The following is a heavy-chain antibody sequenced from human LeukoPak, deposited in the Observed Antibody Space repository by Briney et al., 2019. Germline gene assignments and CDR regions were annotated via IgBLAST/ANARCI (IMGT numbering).Heavy chain of an antibody. Sequence: GRSLRLSCAASGFTFDDYAMHWVRQAPGKGLEWVSGISWNSGSIGYADSVKGRFTISRDNAKNSLYLQMNSLRAEDTALYYCAKASVGAQKYFDYWGQGTLVTVSS. V-gene: IGHV3-9*01. CDR3: AKASVGAQKYFDY. J-gene: IGHJ4*02. CDR1: GFTFDDYA. CDR2: ISWNSGSI. D-gene: IGHD1-26*01.